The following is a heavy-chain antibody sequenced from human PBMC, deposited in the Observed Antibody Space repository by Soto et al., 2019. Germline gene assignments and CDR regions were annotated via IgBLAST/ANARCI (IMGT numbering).Heavy chain of an antibody. Sequence: QVQLQQWGAGPLRPLETLSLTCGVSGGAFSGYYWAWIRQSPGKGLEWIGESNDRGSINYKPYLKCRVGISVATSKTHYSLNLRSVTAADTAVYYCARESHDILTGPPWVWYFDLWGRGTLVTVSS. CDR3: ARESHDILTGPPWVWYFDL. CDR2: SNDRGSI. V-gene: IGHV4-34*01. D-gene: IGHD3-9*01. CDR1: GGAFSGYY. J-gene: IGHJ2*01.